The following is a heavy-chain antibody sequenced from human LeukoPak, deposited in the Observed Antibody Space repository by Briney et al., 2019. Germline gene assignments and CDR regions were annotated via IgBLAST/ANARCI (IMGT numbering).Heavy chain of an antibody. V-gene: IGHV3-11*04. CDR3: ARSPGGRRLEY. CDR1: GFTVSDYY. Sequence: PGGSLRLSCAVSGFTVSDYYMTWVRQAPGKGLEWISYISSSGDTFYADSVKGRFTISRDDAKGSLYLQMNSLRAEDTAVYFCARSPGGRRLEYWGQGTLVTVSS. D-gene: IGHD3-16*01. CDR2: ISSSGDT. J-gene: IGHJ4*02.